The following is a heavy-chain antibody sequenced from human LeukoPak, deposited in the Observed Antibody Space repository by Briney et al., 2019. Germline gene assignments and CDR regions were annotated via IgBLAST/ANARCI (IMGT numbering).Heavy chain of an antibody. CDR3: ARLMEGAGTTTPTLYFDY. V-gene: IGHV4-39*01. CDR2: IYYSGST. Sequence: SETLSLTCTVSGGSISSYYWSWIRQPPGKGLEWIGSIYYSGSTYYNPSLKSRVTISVDTSKNQFSLKLSSVTAADTAVYYCARLMEGAGTTTPTLYFDYWGQGTLVTVSS. J-gene: IGHJ4*02. D-gene: IGHD1-7*01. CDR1: GGSISSYY.